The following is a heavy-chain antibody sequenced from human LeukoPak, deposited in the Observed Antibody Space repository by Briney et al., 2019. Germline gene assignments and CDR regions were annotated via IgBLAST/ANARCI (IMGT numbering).Heavy chain of an antibody. J-gene: IGHJ3*02. Sequence: KPSETLSLTRTVSGGSISSYYWSWIRQPPGKGLEWIGYIYYSGSTNYNPSLKSRVTISVDTSKNQFSLKLSSVTAADTAVYYCARDREELGDAFDIWGQGTMVTVSS. D-gene: IGHD1-26*01. CDR2: IYYSGST. V-gene: IGHV4-59*01. CDR3: ARDREELGDAFDI. CDR1: GGSISSYY.